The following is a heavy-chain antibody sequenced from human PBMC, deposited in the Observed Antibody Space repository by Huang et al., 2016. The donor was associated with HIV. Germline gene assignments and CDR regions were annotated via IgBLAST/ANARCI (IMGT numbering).Heavy chain of an antibody. Sequence: QVQLVQSGAEVRKPGASVQVSCEASGYSFASYDIKWVRQATGQGVEWMGWMNPNSGNTGYAQKCQGRVTMTRNTSISTAYMELSSLRSEDTAKYFCVRGWYIAALPYFDYWGQGTLVTVSS. D-gene: IGHD6-6*01. CDR3: VRGWYIAALPYFDY. V-gene: IGHV1-8*01. CDR2: MNPNSGNT. J-gene: IGHJ4*02. CDR1: GYSFASYD.